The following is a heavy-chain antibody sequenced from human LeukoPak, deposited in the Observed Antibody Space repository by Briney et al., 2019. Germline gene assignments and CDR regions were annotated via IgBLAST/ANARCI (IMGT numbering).Heavy chain of an antibody. V-gene: IGHV3-23*01. D-gene: IGHD3-10*01. CDR2: ISGSGGST. CDR3: AKDPLYGSGTSWFDP. J-gene: IGHJ5*02. CDR1: GFTFSSYA. Sequence: GGSLGLSCAASGFTFSSYAMSWVRQAPGKGLEWVSAISGSGGSTYYADSVKGRFTISRDNSKNTLYLQMNSPRAEDTAVYYCAKDPLYGSGTSWFDPWGQGTLVTVSS.